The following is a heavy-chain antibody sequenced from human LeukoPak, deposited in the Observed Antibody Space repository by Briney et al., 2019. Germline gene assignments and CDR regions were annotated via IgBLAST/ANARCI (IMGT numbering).Heavy chain of an antibody. Sequence: PSETLSLTCTVSGGSISTYYWSWIRQPPGKGLEWIGYIYYSGSTNYNPSLKSRVTISVDTSKNQFSLKLSSVTAADTAVYYCARATYYYDSSGYYYRVDYFDYWGQGTLVTVSS. CDR3: ARATYYYDSSGYYYRVDYFDY. D-gene: IGHD3-22*01. J-gene: IGHJ4*02. CDR2: IYYSGST. CDR1: GGSISTYY. V-gene: IGHV4-59*01.